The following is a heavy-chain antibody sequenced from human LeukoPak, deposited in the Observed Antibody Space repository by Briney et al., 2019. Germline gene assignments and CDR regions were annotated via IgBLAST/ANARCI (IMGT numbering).Heavy chain of an antibody. D-gene: IGHD3-10*01. CDR3: ARDRAGAQSWVDFDP. Sequence: PGGSLRLSCAASGFTVSNDYMAWVRQAPGRGLEWVSLIYGDGTTFYADSVKGRFTISRDNFKNTLYLQMSSLRPEDTALYYCARDRAGAQSWVDFDPWGQGTLVTVSS. V-gene: IGHV3-66*02. J-gene: IGHJ5*02. CDR1: GFTVSNDY. CDR2: IYGDGTT.